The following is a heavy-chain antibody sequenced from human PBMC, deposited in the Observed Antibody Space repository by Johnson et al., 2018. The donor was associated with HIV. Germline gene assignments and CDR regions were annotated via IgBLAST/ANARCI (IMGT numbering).Heavy chain of an antibody. V-gene: IGHV3-66*02. CDR3: ARDLGGSYSGLDAFDI. CDR2: IYSGGST. CDR1: GFTVGTKY. J-gene: IGHJ3*02. Sequence: EVQLVESGGGLVQPGGSLRLSCVASGFTVGTKYMSWIRQAPGKGLEWVSVIYSGGSTYYADSVKGRFTISRDNSKNTLYLQMNSLRAEDTAVYYCARDLGGSYSGLDAFDIWGQGTMVTVSS. D-gene: IGHD1-26*01.